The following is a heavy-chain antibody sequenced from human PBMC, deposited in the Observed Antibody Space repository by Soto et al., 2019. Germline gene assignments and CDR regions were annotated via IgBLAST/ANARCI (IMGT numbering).Heavy chain of an antibody. Sequence: PSETLSLTCSVSGGSFSSRTYYWSWIRQSPEKALEWIGNIYYSGSPNYNPSLRSRVTISIDTSKNLFSLRLTSVTAADTAIYYCARDHYGDYSHTAVWGPGTLVTVSS. CDR3: ARDHYGDYSHTAV. J-gene: IGHJ4*02. CDR1: GGSFSSRTYY. CDR2: IYYSGSP. V-gene: IGHV4-61*01. D-gene: IGHD4-17*01.